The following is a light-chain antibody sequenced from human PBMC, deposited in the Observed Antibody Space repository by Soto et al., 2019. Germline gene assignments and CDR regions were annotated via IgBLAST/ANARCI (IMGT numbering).Light chain of an antibody. CDR1: QSIDTY. Sequence: EIVLTQSPATLSVSPGERATLSCRASQSIDTYLAWYQQKPGQAPRPLIYGASNRATGIPARFSGSGSGTEFTLTISSLQSEDFAVYYCQQYYSYPYTFGQGTKLEIK. CDR2: GAS. V-gene: IGKV3-15*01. CDR3: QQYYSYPYT. J-gene: IGKJ2*01.